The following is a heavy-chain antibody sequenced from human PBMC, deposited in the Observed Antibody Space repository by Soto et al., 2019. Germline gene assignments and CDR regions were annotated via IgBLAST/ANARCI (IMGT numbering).Heavy chain of an antibody. V-gene: IGHV3-23*01. CDR2: VSGSGIST. D-gene: IGHD7-27*01. Sequence: PGGSLRLSCAASGFIFSKYAMTWVRQGPGKGLEWVSIVSGSGISTYYADSVKGRFTISRDNSKNTLYLQMSSLRVEDTAVYYCAKVTGNWGSNNWFDPWGQGTLVTVS. CDR1: GFIFSKYA. CDR3: AKVTGNWGSNNWFDP. J-gene: IGHJ5*02.